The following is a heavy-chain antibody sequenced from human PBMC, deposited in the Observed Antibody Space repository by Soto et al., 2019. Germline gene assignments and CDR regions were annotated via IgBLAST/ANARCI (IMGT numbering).Heavy chain of an antibody. V-gene: IGHV3-30*18. J-gene: IGHJ6*04. CDR2: ISYDGSNK. CDR3: AKEQWLRFLDV. CDR1: GFTFSSYG. Sequence: GGSLRLSCAASGFTFSSYGMHWVRQAPGKGLEWVAVISYDGSNKYYADSVKGRFTISRDNSKNTLYLQMNSLRAEDTAVYYCAKEQWLRFLDVWGKGTTVTVSS. D-gene: IGHD5-12*01.